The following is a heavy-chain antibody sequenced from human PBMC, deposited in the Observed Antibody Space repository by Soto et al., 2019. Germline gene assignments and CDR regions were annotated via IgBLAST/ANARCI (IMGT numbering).Heavy chain of an antibody. CDR2: INPNSGGT. CDR1: GGTFSSYA. CDR3: AIQEDAFDI. Sequence: GASVKVSCKASGGTFSSYAISWVRQAPGQGLEWMGWINPNSGGTNYAQKFQGRVTMTRDTSVTTAYMELSRLTSDDTAVYYCAIQEDAFDIWGQGTMVTVSS. V-gene: IGHV1-2*02. D-gene: IGHD2-21*01. J-gene: IGHJ3*02.